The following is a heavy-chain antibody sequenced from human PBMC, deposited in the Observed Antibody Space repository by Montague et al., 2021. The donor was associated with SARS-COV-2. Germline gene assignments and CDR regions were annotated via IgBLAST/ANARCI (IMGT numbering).Heavy chain of an antibody. D-gene: IGHD3-22*01. Sequence: SLRLSCAASGFTFSSYAMHWVRQAPGKGLEWVAVISYDGSNKYYADSVKGRFTISRDNSKNTLYLQMNSLRADDTAVYYCARGRQHINMVVVVVTGGEYYFDFWGQGTLVAVSS. CDR2: ISYDGSNK. CDR1: GFTFSSYA. J-gene: IGHJ4*02. V-gene: IGHV3-30-3*01. CDR3: ARGRQHINMVVVVVTGGEYYFDF.